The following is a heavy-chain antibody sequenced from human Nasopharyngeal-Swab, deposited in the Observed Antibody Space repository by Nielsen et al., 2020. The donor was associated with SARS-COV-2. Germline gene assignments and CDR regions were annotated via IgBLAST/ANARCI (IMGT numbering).Heavy chain of an antibody. CDR3: ARDLGGYFDL. CDR2: ISYDGSNK. CDR1: GFTFSSYA. J-gene: IGHJ2*01. Sequence: GESLKISCAASGFTFSSYAMHWVRQAPGKGLEWVAVISYDGSNKYYADSVKGRFTISRDNSKNMLYLQMNSLRAEDTAVYYCARDLGGYFDLWGRGTLVTVSS. V-gene: IGHV3-30-3*01.